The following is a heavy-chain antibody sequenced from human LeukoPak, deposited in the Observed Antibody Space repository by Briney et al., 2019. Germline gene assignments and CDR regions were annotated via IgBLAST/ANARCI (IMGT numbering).Heavy chain of an antibody. Sequence: SETLSLTCAVYGGSFSGYYWSWIRQPPGKGLEWIGEINHSGSTKYNPSLKNQVTISVDTSKNQFSLKLSSVTAADTAVYYCARVARVRGRGYYFDYWGQGALVTVSS. J-gene: IGHJ4*02. CDR1: GGSFSGYY. V-gene: IGHV4-34*01. CDR2: INHSGST. D-gene: IGHD3-10*01. CDR3: ARVARVRGRGYYFDY.